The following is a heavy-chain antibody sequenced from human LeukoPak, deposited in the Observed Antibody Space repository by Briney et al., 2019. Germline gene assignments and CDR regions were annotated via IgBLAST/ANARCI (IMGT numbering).Heavy chain of an antibody. CDR3: ARDDCSTTPCYAY. V-gene: IGHV3-33*01. CDR1: GFTFTNYG. Sequence: PGGSLRLSCTTSGFTFTNYGINWVRQAPGKGLEWVAAIWYDGSKTSYTDSVKGRFTVSRDISENTVYLQMNGLKAEDTAVYYCARDDCSTTPCYAYWGQGTLVTVSS. D-gene: IGHD2-2*01. CDR2: IWYDGSKT. J-gene: IGHJ4*02.